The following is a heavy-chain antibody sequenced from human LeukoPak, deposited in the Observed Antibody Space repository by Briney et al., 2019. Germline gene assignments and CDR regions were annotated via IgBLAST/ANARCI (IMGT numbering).Heavy chain of an antibody. CDR1: GYTFIDYY. J-gene: IGHJ4*02. CDR3: ARDRSSSDWTTYDG. D-gene: IGHD6-19*01. Sequence: ASVKDSCKTSGYTFIDYYMHCVRQAPGQGLEWMGWINPNSGGTSYAQKFQGRVTMSRDTSISTAYMELRRLRFDDTAVYYCARDRSSSDWTTYDGRGQGTLVTVSS. CDR2: INPNSGGT. V-gene: IGHV1-2*02.